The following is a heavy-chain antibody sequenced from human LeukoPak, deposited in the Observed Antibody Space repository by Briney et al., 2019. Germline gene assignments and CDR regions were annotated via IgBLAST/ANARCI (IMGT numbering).Heavy chain of an antibody. D-gene: IGHD3-10*01. V-gene: IGHV1-69*04. Sequence: SVKVSCKASGGTFSSYAISWVRQAPGQGLEWMGRIIPILGIANYAQEFQGRVTITADKSTSTAYMELSSLRSEDTAVYYCARDYYGSGSYYQTGYFDYWGQGTLVTVSS. J-gene: IGHJ4*02. CDR2: IIPILGIA. CDR1: GGTFSSYA. CDR3: ARDYYGSGSYYQTGYFDY.